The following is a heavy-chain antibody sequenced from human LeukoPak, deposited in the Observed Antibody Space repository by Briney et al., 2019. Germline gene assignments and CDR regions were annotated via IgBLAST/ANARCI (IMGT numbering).Heavy chain of an antibody. J-gene: IGHJ1*01. CDR2: TYYSGST. CDR1: GGSISSYY. Sequence: SETLSLTCTVSGGSISSYYWSWIRQPPGKGLEWIGYTYYSGSTNYNPSLKSRVTISVDTSKNQFSLKLSSVTAADTAVYYCARGSSSSAGVQHWGQGTLVTVSS. V-gene: IGHV4-59*01. D-gene: IGHD6-6*01. CDR3: ARGSSSSAGVQH.